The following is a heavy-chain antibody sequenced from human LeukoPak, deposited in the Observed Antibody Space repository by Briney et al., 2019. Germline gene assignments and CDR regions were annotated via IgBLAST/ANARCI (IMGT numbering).Heavy chain of an antibody. V-gene: IGHV3-7*01. Sequence: GRSLRLSCAASGFTFSESWMTWVRQVPGQGLEWVAHINHEGGGIQYVDSVKGRFTISRDNAKGSVYLQMNSLRAEDTAIYHCATYINWVAGDVWGQGTTVIVSS. CDR2: INHEGGGI. J-gene: IGHJ6*02. D-gene: IGHD1-1*01. CDR3: ATYINWVAGDV. CDR1: GFTFSESW.